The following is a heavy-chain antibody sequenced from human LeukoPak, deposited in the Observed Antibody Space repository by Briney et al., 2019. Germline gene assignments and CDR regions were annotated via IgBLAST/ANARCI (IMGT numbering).Heavy chain of an antibody. CDR3: AKPNAADYYDSSGSYFDY. CDR2: ISSSGSTI. V-gene: IGHV3-23*01. Sequence: GGSLRLSCAASGITFSSYGMSWVRQAPGKGLEWVSYISSSGSTIYYADSVKGRFTISRDNSKNTLYLQMNSLSAEDTAVYYCAKPNAADYYDSSGSYFDYWGQGTLVTVSS. CDR1: GITFSSYG. D-gene: IGHD3-22*01. J-gene: IGHJ4*02.